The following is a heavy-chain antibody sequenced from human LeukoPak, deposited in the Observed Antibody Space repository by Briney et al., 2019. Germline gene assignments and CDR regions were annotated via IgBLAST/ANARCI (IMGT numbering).Heavy chain of an antibody. D-gene: IGHD5-18*01. CDR3: ARGYSYGYIDY. CDR2: IKQDGSEK. CDR1: GFTFSSYW. V-gene: IGHV3-7*04. Sequence: GGSLRLSCAASGFTFSSYWMSWVRQAPGKGLEWVANIKQDGSEKYYADSVKGRFTISRDNAKNSLYLQMNSLRAEDTAVYYCARGYSYGYIDYWGQGTQVTVSS. J-gene: IGHJ4*02.